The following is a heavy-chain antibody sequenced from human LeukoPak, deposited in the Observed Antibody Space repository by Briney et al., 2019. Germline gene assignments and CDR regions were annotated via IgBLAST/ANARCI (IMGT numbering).Heavy chain of an antibody. CDR1: GFTFSSYA. V-gene: IGHV3-23*01. CDR2: ISGSGGST. CDR3: AKRSGWYLDFDY. D-gene: IGHD6-19*01. J-gene: IGHJ4*02. Sequence: GGSPRLSCAASGFTFSSYAMSWVRQAPGKGLEWVSAISGSGGSTYYADSVKGRFTISRDNSKNTLYLQMNSLRAEDTAVYYCAKRSGWYLDFDYWGQGTLVTVSS.